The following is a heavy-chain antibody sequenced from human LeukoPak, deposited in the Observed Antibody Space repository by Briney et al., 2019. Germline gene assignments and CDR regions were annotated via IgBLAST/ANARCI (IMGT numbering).Heavy chain of an antibody. J-gene: IGHJ4*02. CDR1: GGTFSSYA. V-gene: IGHV1-69*05. CDR3: ARPESDSSSWYVF. CDR2: IIPIFGTA. Sequence: GASVKVSCKASGGTFSSYAISWVRQAPGQGLEWMGGIIPIFGTANCAQTFQGRVTITTDESTSIAYMELSRLSSEDTAVYYCARPESDSSSWYVFWGQGTLVTVSS. D-gene: IGHD6-13*01.